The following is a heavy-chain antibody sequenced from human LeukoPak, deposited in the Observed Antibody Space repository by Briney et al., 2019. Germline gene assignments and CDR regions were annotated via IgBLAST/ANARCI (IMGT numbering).Heavy chain of an antibody. Sequence: GGSLRLSCAASGFTFSDYYMSWIRQAPGRGLEWVSHISTRRSSTNHADSVKGRFTISRDNAKRSLYLQMNRLRAEDTAVYYCARDLYSSGRNAFDLWGQGTMVTVSS. D-gene: IGHD6-19*01. CDR1: GFTFSDYY. V-gene: IGHV3-11*05. CDR2: ISTRRSST. CDR3: ARDLYSSGRNAFDL. J-gene: IGHJ3*01.